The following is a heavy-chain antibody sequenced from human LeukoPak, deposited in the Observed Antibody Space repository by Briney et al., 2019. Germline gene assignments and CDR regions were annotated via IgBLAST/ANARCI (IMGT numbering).Heavy chain of an antibody. V-gene: IGHV3-30*02. D-gene: IGHD3-10*01. Sequence: PGGSLRLSCAASGFTFNRYAMHWVRQAPGKGLEWAALIRYDGTNKYADSVKGRFTISRDNSKNTLFLQMNSLRPEDTSVYYCAKGEKYYYDSGNGFDIWGQGTMVTVSS. CDR3: AKGEKYYYDSGNGFDI. CDR1: GFTFNRYA. J-gene: IGHJ3*02. CDR2: IRYDGTN.